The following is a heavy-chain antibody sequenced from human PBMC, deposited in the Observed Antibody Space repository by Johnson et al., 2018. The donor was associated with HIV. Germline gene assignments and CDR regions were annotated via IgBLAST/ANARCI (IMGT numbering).Heavy chain of an antibody. CDR2: IWFDGSNK. D-gene: IGHD3-10*01. CDR1: GFTFSSYG. CDR3: AKEGITMEVDI. Sequence: VQLVESGGGVVQPGRSLRLSCAASGFTFSSYGMHWVRQAPGKGLEWVAVIWFDGSNKYYADSVKGRFTISRENSKNTLYLQMNSLRAEDTAVYYCAKEGITMEVDIWGQGTMVTVSS. V-gene: IGHV3-33*06. J-gene: IGHJ3*02.